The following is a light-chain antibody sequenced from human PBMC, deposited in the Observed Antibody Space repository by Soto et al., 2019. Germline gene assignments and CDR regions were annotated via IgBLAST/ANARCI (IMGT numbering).Light chain of an antibody. CDR3: SSYTSIITLYV. CDR2: EVS. V-gene: IGLV2-14*01. J-gene: IGLJ1*01. Sequence: QSALTQPASVSGSPGQSITISCTGTSSDVGGYNYVSWYQQHPGKAPKLMIYEVSKRPSGVSNRFSGSKSGNTASLTISELQAEDEADYYCSSYTSIITLYVFGSGTKATVL. CDR1: SSDVGGYNY.